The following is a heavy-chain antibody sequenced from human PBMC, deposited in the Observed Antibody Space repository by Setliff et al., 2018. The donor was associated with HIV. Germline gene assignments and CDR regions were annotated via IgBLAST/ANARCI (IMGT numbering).Heavy chain of an antibody. CDR1: GDKFGSFD. V-gene: IGHV1-8*01. D-gene: IGHD2-15*01. CDR3: ARGIDTLVKMGIYYHYMDV. CDR2: VYASTGHT. Sequence: RASVKVSCKTSGDKFGSFDINWVRQASGQGLEWVGWVYASTGHTAYARKFEGRVTMTWDPSTGIGYMELNSLRADDTAVYYCARGIDTLVKMGIYYHYMDVWGKGTTVTVSS. J-gene: IGHJ6*03.